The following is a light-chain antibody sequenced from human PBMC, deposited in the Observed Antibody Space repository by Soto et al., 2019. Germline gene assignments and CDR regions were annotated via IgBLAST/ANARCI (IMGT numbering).Light chain of an antibody. J-gene: IGKJ1*01. Sequence: LVLTQSPGTLSVSPGERATLSCWASQTINNNYLAWYHQKPGQAPRLIMYAASSRATGIPDRFSGSGSGADLTLTISRLEPEDSGLYYCQQYGRSPRAFGQGTKVEIK. CDR2: AAS. CDR3: QQYGRSPRA. CDR1: QTINNNY. V-gene: IGKV3-20*01.